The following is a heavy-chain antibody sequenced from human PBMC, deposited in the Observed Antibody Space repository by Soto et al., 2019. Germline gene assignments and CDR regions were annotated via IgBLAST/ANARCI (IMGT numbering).Heavy chain of an antibody. V-gene: IGHV1-2*04. D-gene: IGHD5-12*01. J-gene: IGHJ6*03. Sequence: ASVKVSCKASGYTFTGYYMHWVRQAPGQGLEWMEWINPNSGGTNYAQKFQGWVTMTRDTSISTAYMELSRLRSDDTAVFYCARDSGYDLDYYYYMDVWGKGTTVTVSS. CDR3: ARDSGYDLDYYYYMDV. CDR2: INPNSGGT. CDR1: GYTFTGYY.